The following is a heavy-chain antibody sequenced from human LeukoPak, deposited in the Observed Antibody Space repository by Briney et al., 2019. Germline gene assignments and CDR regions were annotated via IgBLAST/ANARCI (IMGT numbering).Heavy chain of an antibody. J-gene: IGHJ5*02. CDR1: GFTFTSSA. V-gene: IGHV1-58*02. Sequence: GASVKVSCKASGFTFTSSAMQWVRQARGQRLEWIGWTVVGSGNTNYAQKFQERVTITRDTSTSTAYMELSSLRSEDTAVYYCAADSVDTAMARGHGFDPWGQGTLVTVSS. CDR3: AADSVDTAMARGHGFDP. D-gene: IGHD5-18*01. CDR2: TVVGSGNT.